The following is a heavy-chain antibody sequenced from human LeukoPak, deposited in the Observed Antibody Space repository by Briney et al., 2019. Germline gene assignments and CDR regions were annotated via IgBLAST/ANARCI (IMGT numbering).Heavy chain of an antibody. V-gene: IGHV1-18*01. CDR2: ISAYNGNT. D-gene: IGHD2-2*01. CDR1: GYTFTSYG. Sequence: ASVKVSCTASGYTFTSYGISWVRQAPGQGLEWIGWISAYNGNTNYAQKFQGRVTMTTDTSTSTAYMQLRSLRSDDAAVYYCARDLGDIVVVPAAISLPWGQGTLVTVSS. CDR3: ARDLGDIVVVPAAISLP. J-gene: IGHJ5*02.